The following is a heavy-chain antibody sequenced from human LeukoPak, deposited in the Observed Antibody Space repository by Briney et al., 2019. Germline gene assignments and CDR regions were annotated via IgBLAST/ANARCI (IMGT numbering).Heavy chain of an antibody. Sequence: PSETLSLTCAVYGGSFSGYYWSWIRQPPGKGLEWIGEINHSGSTNYNPSLKSRVTISVDTSKNQFSLKLSSVTAADTAVYYCARGVWELPVDYWGQGTLVTVSS. CDR1: GGSFSGYY. CDR3: ARGVWELPVDY. J-gene: IGHJ4*02. CDR2: INHSGST. D-gene: IGHD1-26*01. V-gene: IGHV4-34*01.